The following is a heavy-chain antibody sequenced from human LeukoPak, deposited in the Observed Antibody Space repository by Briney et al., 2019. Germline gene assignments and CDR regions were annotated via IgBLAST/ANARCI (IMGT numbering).Heavy chain of an antibody. CDR2: ISSTSTYI. CDR3: ACLVGATQDV. Sequence: GGSLTLSCAASGFTFSSYSMNWVRQAPGKGLEWVSSISSTSTYIYYADSVKGRFTISRDNAKNSLYLQMNSLRAEDTAVYYCACLVGATQDVWGKGTTVIVSS. J-gene: IGHJ6*04. V-gene: IGHV3-21*01. CDR1: GFTFSSYS. D-gene: IGHD1-26*01.